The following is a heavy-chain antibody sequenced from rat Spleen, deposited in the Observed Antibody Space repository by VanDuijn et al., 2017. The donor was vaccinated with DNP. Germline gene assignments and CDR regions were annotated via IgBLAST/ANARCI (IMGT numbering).Heavy chain of an antibody. V-gene: IGHV4-2*01. Sequence: EVKLVESGGGLVQPGRSLKLSCATSGFNFNDYWMGWVRQAPGKGLEWIGTINKDSSTINYAPSLKDKFTISRDNAQNTLCLQMNKLISEDTAIYYCARGPNYGGYLDYFDYWGLGVMVTVSS. D-gene: IGHD1-11*01. CDR1: GFNFNDYW. CDR2: INKDSSTI. CDR3: ARGPNYGGYLDYFDY. J-gene: IGHJ2*01.